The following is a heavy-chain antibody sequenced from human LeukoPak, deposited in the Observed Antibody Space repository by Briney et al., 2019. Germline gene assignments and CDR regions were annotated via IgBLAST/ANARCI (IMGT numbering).Heavy chain of an antibody. J-gene: IGHJ3*02. Sequence: YPSETLSLTCTVSGGSISSSSYYWGWIRQPPGKGLEWIGEIYHSGSTTYNPSLKSRVTISVDTSKNQFSLKLSSVTAADTAVYYCASNSGYDLVDAFDIWGQGTMVTVSS. D-gene: IGHD5-12*01. V-gene: IGHV4-61*05. CDR1: GGSISSSSYY. CDR3: ASNSGYDLVDAFDI. CDR2: IYHSGST.